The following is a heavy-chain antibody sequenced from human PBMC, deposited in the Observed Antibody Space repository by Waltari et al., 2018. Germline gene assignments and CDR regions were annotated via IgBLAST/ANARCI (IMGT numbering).Heavy chain of an antibody. CDR1: GFSLSTSGMC. Sequence: VKPTQTLTLTCTFSGFSLSTSGMCVSWIREPPGKALEWLALIDWDDDKYYIPSLKTRRTHSKDTSKNQVVLTMTNMDPVDTATYYCARTPGQWELPPMGYYYYGMDVWGQGTTVTVSS. V-gene: IGHV2-70*01. J-gene: IGHJ6*02. CDR2: IDWDDDK. CDR3: ARTPGQWELPPMGYYYYGMDV. D-gene: IGHD1-26*01.